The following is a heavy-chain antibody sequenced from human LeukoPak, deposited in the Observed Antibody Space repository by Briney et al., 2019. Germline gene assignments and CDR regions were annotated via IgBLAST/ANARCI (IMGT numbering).Heavy chain of an antibody. CDR1: GFDFSSNW. CDR3: ARSLPYGTTWYGRSDF. V-gene: IGHV3-74*01. D-gene: IGHD6-13*01. CDR2: IKGDGIST. Sequence: QPGGSLRLSCAASGFDFSSNWMHWVRHAPGQGLVWVSRIKGDGISTNYADSVKGRFTISRDIAKNTLYLQMNSLRAEDTAIYYCARSLPYGTTWYGRSDFWGQGTLVTVSS. J-gene: IGHJ4*02.